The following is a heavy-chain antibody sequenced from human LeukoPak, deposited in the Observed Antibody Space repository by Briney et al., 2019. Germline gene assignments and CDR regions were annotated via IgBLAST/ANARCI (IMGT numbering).Heavy chain of an antibody. V-gene: IGHV1-69*05. Sequence: SVKVSCKASGGTFSSYAISWVRQAPGQGLEWMGRIIPIFGTANYAQKFQCRVTITTDESTSTAYMELSSLRSEDTAVYYCAHSERWLQFDAFDIWGQGTMVTVSS. D-gene: IGHD5-24*01. J-gene: IGHJ3*02. CDR1: GGTFSSYA. CDR3: AHSERWLQFDAFDI. CDR2: IIPIFGTA.